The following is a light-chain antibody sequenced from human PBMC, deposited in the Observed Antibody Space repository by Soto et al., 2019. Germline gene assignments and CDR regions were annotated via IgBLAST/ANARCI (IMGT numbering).Light chain of an antibody. Sequence: TQLTQSPSSLSASVGDRVTITCRASQGIRSYLAWYQQKPGKAPKLLIYAASTLESGVPSRFSGSGSGTDFTLTISSLQPEDFATYHCQQLNSYPLTFGGGTKVDIK. V-gene: IGKV1-9*01. J-gene: IGKJ4*01. CDR3: QQLNSYPLT. CDR2: AAS. CDR1: QGIRSY.